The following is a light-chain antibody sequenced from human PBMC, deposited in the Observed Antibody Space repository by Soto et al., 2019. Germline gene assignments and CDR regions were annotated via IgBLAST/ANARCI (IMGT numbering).Light chain of an antibody. CDR1: ISDIGGYKY. J-gene: IGLJ3*02. V-gene: IGLV2-14*01. CDR3: TSYSRYRVLV. CDR2: EVS. Sequence: QSVLPQPSSVSASLGQSNTISCTGTISDIGGYKYVSWYQQHPGKAPKLIIFEVSNRPSGVSDRFSGSNYGNTASLTISGLQAEDEADYYCTSYSRYRVLVFGGGTRVTVL.